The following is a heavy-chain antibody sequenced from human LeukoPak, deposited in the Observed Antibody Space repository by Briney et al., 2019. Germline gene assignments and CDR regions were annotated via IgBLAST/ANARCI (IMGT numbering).Heavy chain of an antibody. CDR1: GFSFSRYV. Sequence: GGSLTLSCAASGFSFSRYVMHWVRQAPGKGLEWVAVIWFDETNKYYIDSVKGRFTISRDNSRNRLYLQMDSERTDDTAVYYCARDRAYSSSWNYSMDVWGKGTAVTVSS. CDR2: IWFDETNK. J-gene: IGHJ6*04. CDR3: ARDRAYSSSWNYSMDV. V-gene: IGHV3-33*01. D-gene: IGHD6-13*01.